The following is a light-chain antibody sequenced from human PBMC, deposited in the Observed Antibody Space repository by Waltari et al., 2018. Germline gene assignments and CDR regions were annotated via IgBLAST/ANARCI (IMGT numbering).Light chain of an antibody. CDR3: QQYSSYSPNM. CDR1: QRISSW. Sequence: DIQMTQYPSTLSESVGDRVTIPCRASQRISSWLAWYQHKPGKATKLLIYKASTLETGFPSRFSGSGSGTDCTLTISSLQPDDFATYYCQQYSSYSPNMFGQGTKVEIK. CDR2: KAS. V-gene: IGKV1-5*03. J-gene: IGKJ2*01.